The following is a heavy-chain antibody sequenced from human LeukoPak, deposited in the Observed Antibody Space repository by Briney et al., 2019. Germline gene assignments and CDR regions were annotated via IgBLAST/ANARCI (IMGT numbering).Heavy chain of an antibody. J-gene: IGHJ3*02. CDR3: ARDLGIAGTTHAFDI. CDR1: GFTVSRNY. Sequence: GGSLRLSCAASGFTVSRNYMSWVRQAPGRGLESVSVIYGGGPTYYADSVKGRFTISRDTSKNTLYLQMNSLRAEDTAVYFCARDLGIAGTTHAFDIWGQGTMVTVSS. D-gene: IGHD1-14*01. CDR2: IYGGGPT. V-gene: IGHV3-53*01.